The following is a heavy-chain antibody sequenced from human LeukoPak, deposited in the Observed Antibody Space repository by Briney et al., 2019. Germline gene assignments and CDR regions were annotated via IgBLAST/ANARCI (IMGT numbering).Heavy chain of an antibody. J-gene: IGHJ6*02. CDR2: IYSGGST. CDR1: GFTVSSNY. V-gene: IGHV3-53*01. D-gene: IGHD3-3*01. CDR3: ACGAQNITIFGVVLRRERLYGMDV. Sequence: PGGSLRLSCEASGFTVSSNYMSWVRQAPGKGLEWVSVIYSGGSTYYADSVKGRFTISRDNSKNTLYLQMNSLRAEDTAVYYCACGAQNITIFGVVLRRERLYGMDVWGQGTTVTVSS.